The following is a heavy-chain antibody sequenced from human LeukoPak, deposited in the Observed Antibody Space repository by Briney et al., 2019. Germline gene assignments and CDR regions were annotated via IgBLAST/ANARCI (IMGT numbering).Heavy chain of an antibody. CDR1: GGSFCGYY. CDR3: ARRYNIYDTSGYYSEVLNY. CDR2: INYGGST. D-gene: IGHD3-22*01. J-gene: IGHJ4*02. V-gene: IGHV4-34*01. Sequence: SETLSLTCAVYGGSFCGYYWSWIRQPPGKGLEWIGEINYGGSTNYNPSLKSRVFISVDTSKYQFSLKLTSVTAADTAVYYCARRYNIYDTSGYYSEVLNYWGQGTLVTVSS.